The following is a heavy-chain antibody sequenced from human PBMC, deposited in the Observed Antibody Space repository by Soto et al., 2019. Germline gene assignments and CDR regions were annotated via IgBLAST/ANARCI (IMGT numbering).Heavy chain of an antibody. CDR2: IYYSGST. CDR3: ARDSHTYYYDSSGWDAFDI. Sequence: SETLSLTCTVSGGSISSYYWSWIRQPPGKGLEWIGYIYYSGSTNYNPSLKSRVTISVDTSKNQFSLKLSSVTAADTAVYYCARDSHTYYYDSSGWDAFDIWGQGTMVTVS. J-gene: IGHJ3*02. CDR1: GGSISSYY. V-gene: IGHV4-59*01. D-gene: IGHD3-22*01.